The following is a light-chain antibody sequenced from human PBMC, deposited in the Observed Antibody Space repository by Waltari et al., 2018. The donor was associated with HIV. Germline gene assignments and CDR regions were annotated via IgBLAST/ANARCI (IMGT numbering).Light chain of an antibody. J-gene: IGKJ1*01. CDR2: GAS. Sequence: EIVLTQSPGTLSLSPGERATLSCRASQSVSSSYLAWYQQKPGQAPRLLIYGASSRATGIPDRFSGSGSGTDFTLTISRLEPEDFAVYYCQQYHTSWTFGQGTKVEIK. CDR3: QQYHTSWT. CDR1: QSVSSSY. V-gene: IGKV3-20*01.